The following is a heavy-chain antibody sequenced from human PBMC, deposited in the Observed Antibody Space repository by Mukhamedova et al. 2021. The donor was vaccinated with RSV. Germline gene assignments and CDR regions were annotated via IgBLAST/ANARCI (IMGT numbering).Heavy chain of an antibody. D-gene: IGHD2-2*01. V-gene: IGHV1-69*01. Sequence: EYMGGIIPIFGTANYAQKFQGRVTITADESTSTAYMELSSLRAEDTAVYYCARDLGVDCSSTSCPYNWFDPWGQGTLVTASS. CDR2: IIPIFGTA. J-gene: IGHJ5*02. CDR3: ARDLGVDCSSTSCPYNWFDP.